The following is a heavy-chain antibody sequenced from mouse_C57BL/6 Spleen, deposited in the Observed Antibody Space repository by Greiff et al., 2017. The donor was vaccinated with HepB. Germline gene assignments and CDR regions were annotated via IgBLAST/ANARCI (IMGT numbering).Heavy chain of an antibody. D-gene: IGHD1-1*01. Sequence: VQLQQSGAELARPGASVKLSCKASGYTFTSYGISWVKQRTGQGLEWIGEIYPRSGNTYYNEKFKGKATLTADKSSSTAYMELRSLTSEDSAVYFCARRGGTVVATRYFDVWGTGTTVTVSS. CDR2: IYPRSGNT. J-gene: IGHJ1*03. V-gene: IGHV1-81*01. CDR1: GYTFTSYG. CDR3: ARRGGTVVATRYFDV.